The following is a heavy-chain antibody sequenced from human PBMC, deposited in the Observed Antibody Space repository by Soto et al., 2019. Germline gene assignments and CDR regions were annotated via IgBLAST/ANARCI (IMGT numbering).Heavy chain of an antibody. Sequence: QVQLVQSGAEVKKPGSSVKVSCMASGGTFSSYAISWVRQAPGQGLEWMGGIIPIFGTANYVQKFQGRVTITADESTSTAYMELSSLRSEDTAVYYCARALSSIAARPTGWFDPWGQGTLVTVSS. J-gene: IGHJ5*02. CDR1: GGTFSSYA. CDR2: IIPIFGTA. V-gene: IGHV1-69*12. D-gene: IGHD6-6*01. CDR3: ARALSSIAARPTGWFDP.